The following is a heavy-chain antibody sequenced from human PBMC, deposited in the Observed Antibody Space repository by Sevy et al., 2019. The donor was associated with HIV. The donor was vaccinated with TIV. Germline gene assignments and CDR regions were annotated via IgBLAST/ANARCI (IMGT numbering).Heavy chain of an antibody. CDR2: ISDDSRYI. CDR3: ARDFTIFGVVSGIDY. CDR1: GFTFRTYS. V-gene: IGHV3-21*04. Sequence: GGSLRLSCAASGFTFRTYSMNWVRQAPGKGLEWLSSISDDSRYIYYSDSVKGRFTISRANAKNLLCLQMNNLRVEDTAIYYCARDFTIFGVVSGIDYWGQGNLVTVS. J-gene: IGHJ4*02. D-gene: IGHD3-3*01.